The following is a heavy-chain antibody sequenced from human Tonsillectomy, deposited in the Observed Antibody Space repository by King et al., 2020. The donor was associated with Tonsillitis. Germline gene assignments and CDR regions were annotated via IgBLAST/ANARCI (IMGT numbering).Heavy chain of an antibody. CDR3: ARRNYYGSGSYWFDP. CDR1: GYSFTSYW. V-gene: IGHV5-10-1*03. Sequence: VQLVESGAEVKKPGESLRISCKGSGYSFTSYWISWVRQMPGKGLEWMGRIDPSDSYTNYSPSFQGHVTISADKSISTAYLQWSSLKASDTAMYYCARRNYYGSGSYWFDPWGQGILVTVSS. J-gene: IGHJ5*02. D-gene: IGHD3-10*01. CDR2: IDPSDSYT.